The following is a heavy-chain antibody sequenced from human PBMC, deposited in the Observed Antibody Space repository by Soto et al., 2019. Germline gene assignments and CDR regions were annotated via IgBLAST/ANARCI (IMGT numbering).Heavy chain of an antibody. Sequence: QVQLQESGPGLVKPSETLSLTCTVSGGSISSYYWSWIRQPAGKGLEWIGRIYTSGSTNYNPSLKSRVTMSVDTSKNQFSLKLSSVTAADTAVYYCASSIAAAVPGPYYYYGMDVWGQGTTVTVSS. CDR2: IYTSGST. CDR1: GGSISSYY. CDR3: ASSIAAAVPGPYYYYGMDV. D-gene: IGHD6-13*01. V-gene: IGHV4-4*07. J-gene: IGHJ6*02.